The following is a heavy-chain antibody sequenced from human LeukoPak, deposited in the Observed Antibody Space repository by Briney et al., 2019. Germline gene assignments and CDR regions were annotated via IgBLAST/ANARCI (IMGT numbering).Heavy chain of an antibody. V-gene: IGHV3-30*03. CDR3: ARDRRGVAGTYYYYYYMDV. J-gene: IGHJ6*03. D-gene: IGHD6-19*01. CDR1: GFTFSSYG. CDR2: ISYDGSNK. Sequence: TGGSLRLSCAASGFTFSSYGMHWVRQAPGKGLEWVAVISYDGSNKYYADSVKGRFTISRDNSKNTLYLQMNSLRAEDTAVYYCARDRRGVAGTYYYYYYMDVWGKGTTVTISS.